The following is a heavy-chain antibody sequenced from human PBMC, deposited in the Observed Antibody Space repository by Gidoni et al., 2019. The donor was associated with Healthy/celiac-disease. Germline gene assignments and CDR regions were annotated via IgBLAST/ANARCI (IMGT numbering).Heavy chain of an antibody. CDR1: GFTFSSHA. Sequence: EVQLLESGGGLVQHGGSLRLSCEAPGFTFSSHAMIWVPQAPGKGLEWVSANSGSGDSIYYAGCGNGRITIARDKSKNTLYLKMNSLRAEDTAVYYCAKDNTYCSSTSCPGPAYYYYYGIDVWGQGTTVTVSS. D-gene: IGHD2-2*01. J-gene: IGHJ6*02. CDR2: NSGSGDSI. V-gene: IGHV3-23*01. CDR3: AKDNTYCSSTSCPGPAYYYYYGIDV.